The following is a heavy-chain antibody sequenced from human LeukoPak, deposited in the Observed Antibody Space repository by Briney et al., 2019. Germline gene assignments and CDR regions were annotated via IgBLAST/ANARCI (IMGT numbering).Heavy chain of an antibody. D-gene: IGHD3-10*01. V-gene: IGHV1-18*01. CDR2: ISAYNGNT. J-gene: IGHJ3*02. CDR3: WKTTMGREIDYAFDI. Sequence: GASVKVSCKASGYTFTSYGISWVRQTPGQGREWMGWISAYNGNTNYAQKLQGRVTMTTETSTSTAYMELRSLRPDDTAVYYCWKTTMGREIDYAFDIWGQRTMVTVSS. CDR1: GYTFTSYG.